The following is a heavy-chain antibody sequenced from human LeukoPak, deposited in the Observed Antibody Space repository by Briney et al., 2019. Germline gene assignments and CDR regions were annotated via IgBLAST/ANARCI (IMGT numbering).Heavy chain of an antibody. CDR3: AKDSEALLWFGELPPLNY. CDR1: GFTFSSYG. J-gene: IGHJ4*02. Sequence: GGSLRLSCAASGFTFSSYGMHWVRQAPGKGLEWVAVISYDGSNKYYADSVKGRFTISRDNSKNTLYLQMNSLRAEDTAVYYCAKDSEALLWFGELPPLNYWAQGTLVTVSS. CDR2: ISYDGSNK. V-gene: IGHV3-30*18. D-gene: IGHD3-10*01.